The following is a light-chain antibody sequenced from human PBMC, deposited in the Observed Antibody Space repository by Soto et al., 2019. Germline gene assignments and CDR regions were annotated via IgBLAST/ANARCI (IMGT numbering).Light chain of an antibody. Sequence: EIVLTQSPGTLSLSPGERATLSCRASQSVSSSYLAWYQQKPGQAPRLLIYGASSRATGIPDRFSGSGSGTDFTLTISRLEPEDFAVYYCQQYGSSPTGLTFGGGTKVEL. CDR2: GAS. V-gene: IGKV3-20*01. CDR3: QQYGSSPTGLT. CDR1: QSVSSSY. J-gene: IGKJ4*01.